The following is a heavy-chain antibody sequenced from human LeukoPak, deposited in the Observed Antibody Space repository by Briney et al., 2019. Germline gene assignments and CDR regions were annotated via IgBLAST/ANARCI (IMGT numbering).Heavy chain of an antibody. CDR3: ARDRGGSSGWFNYYFDY. CDR2: ISYDRSNK. J-gene: IGHJ4*02. CDR1: GFTFSSYA. V-gene: IGHV3-30-3*01. D-gene: IGHD6-19*01. Sequence: PGGSLRLSCAASGFTFSSYAMHWVCEAPGKGVGWGSVISYDRSNKYYTDSVKGGFTSSRDNSKNTQYLQMNSRRAEDTAVYYCARDRGGSSGWFNYYFDYWGQGTLVTVSS.